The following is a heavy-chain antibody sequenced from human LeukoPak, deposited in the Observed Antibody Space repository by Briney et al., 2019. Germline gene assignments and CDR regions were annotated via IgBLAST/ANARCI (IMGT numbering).Heavy chain of an antibody. J-gene: IGHJ4*02. CDR2: ISGSGGST. D-gene: IGHD2-15*01. V-gene: IGHV3-23*01. CDR3: AKVKTITLPTPSRLDY. CDR1: GFTFSSYA. Sequence: GGSLRLSCAASGFTFSSYAMSWVRQAPGKGLEWVSGISGSGGSTYYADSVKGRFTISRDNSKNTLYLQMNSLRAEDTAVYYCAKVKTITLPTPSRLDYWGQGTLVTVSS.